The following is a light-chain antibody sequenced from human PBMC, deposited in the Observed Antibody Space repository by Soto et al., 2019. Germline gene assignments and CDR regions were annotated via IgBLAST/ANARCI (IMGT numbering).Light chain of an antibody. CDR1: QSISNN. Sequence: EGVMTQSPAILSVSPGERATLSCRASQSISNNLAWYHQKAGQAPRLLIYGASTRATGVPARFSGSGSGTEFTLTISSLQSEDFALYYCQQYYSWPRTFGQGTKVEIK. CDR3: QQYYSWPRT. CDR2: GAS. V-gene: IGKV3-15*01. J-gene: IGKJ1*01.